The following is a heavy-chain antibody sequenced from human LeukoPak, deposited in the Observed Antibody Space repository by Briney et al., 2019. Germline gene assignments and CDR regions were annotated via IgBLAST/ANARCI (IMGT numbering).Heavy chain of an antibody. CDR3: VRGTY. J-gene: IGHJ4*02. V-gene: IGHV1-2*02. CDR1: GYTFTGYY. CDR2: INPNSGGT. Sequence: GASVKVSCKASGYTFTGYYMHWVRQAPGQGLEWMGLINPNSGGTYYAQKFQGRVTMTRNTSITTAYMALSSLRSEDTAVYYCVRGTYWGQGTLVTVSS.